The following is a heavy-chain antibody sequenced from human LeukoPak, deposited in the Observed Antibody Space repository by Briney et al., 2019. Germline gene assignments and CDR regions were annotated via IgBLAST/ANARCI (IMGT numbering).Heavy chain of an antibody. J-gene: IGHJ4*02. CDR1: GDSLSSSSYY. D-gene: IGHD3-10*01. CDR2: IYESIYYNGGST. V-gene: IGHV4-39*07. Sequence: SETLSLTCTVSGDSLSSSSYYWGWIRQPPGKGLEWIGSIYESIYYNGGSTYYNPSLKRRGTISVEESKKQFSLKLSSVTAADTXVYYCARVILWFGEVCYGFDYWGRGTLVTVSS. CDR3: ARVILWFGEVCYGFDY.